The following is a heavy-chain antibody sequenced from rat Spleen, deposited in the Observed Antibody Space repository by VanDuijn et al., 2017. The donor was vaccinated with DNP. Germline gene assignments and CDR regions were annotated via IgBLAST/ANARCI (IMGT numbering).Heavy chain of an antibody. V-gene: IGHV1-43*01. CDR1: GYTFTTYY. D-gene: IGHD1-11*01. CDR3: AKAGGYSPWYFDY. CDR2: INMGSGGT. Sequence: QVQLQQSRAELAKPGSSVMISCRASGYTFTTYYIGWIKQTTRQGLEYIGYINMGSGGTNYNEKFKGKATLTVDKSSSTAFMQLSSLTPDDSAVYYCAKAGGYSPWYFDYWGQGVMVTVSS. J-gene: IGHJ2*01.